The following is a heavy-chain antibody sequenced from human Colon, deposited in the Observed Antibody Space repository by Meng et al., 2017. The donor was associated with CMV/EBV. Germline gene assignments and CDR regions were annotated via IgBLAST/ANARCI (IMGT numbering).Heavy chain of an antibody. CDR2: INSDGSSI. Sequence: GGSLRLSCAASGFTFSSYTMTWVRQAPGKGLVWVSRINSDGSSISYADSVKGRFTISRDNAKNTLYLEMNSLRAEDTAVYYCTRDEGLAICGGDCYSGGWFDPWGQGALVTVSS. CDR3: TRDEGLAICGGDCYSGGWFDP. V-gene: IGHV3-74*01. J-gene: IGHJ5*02. CDR1: GFTFSSYT. D-gene: IGHD2-21*01.